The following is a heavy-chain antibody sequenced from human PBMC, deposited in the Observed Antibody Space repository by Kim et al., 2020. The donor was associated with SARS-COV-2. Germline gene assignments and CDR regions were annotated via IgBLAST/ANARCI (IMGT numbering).Heavy chain of an antibody. D-gene: IGHD3-22*01. V-gene: IGHV3-74*01. CDR2: LSPDGSSA. Sequence: GGSLRLSCAAPGFTFSNYWMNWVRQAPGKGLVWVSRLSPDGSSAAYANSVRGRFTTSRDNAKNTLFLQMNSLRVEDTAVYYCAVLDGITAIVSEGSFDIWGQGTKVTVSS. CDR3: AVLDGITAIVSEGSFDI. J-gene: IGHJ3*02. CDR1: GFTFSNYW.